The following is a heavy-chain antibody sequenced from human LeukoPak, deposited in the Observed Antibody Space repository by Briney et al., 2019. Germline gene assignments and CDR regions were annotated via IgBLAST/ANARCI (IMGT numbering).Heavy chain of an antibody. CDR2: ISSSSSTI. CDR1: GFTFSSYS. Sequence: PGGSLRLSCAASGFTFSSYSMNWVRQAPGKGLEWVSYISSSSSTIYYADSVKGRFTISRDNAKNSLYLQMNSLRAEDTAVYYCARDGPFYYYDSSGYDYWGQGTLVTVSS. J-gene: IGHJ4*02. V-gene: IGHV3-48*01. D-gene: IGHD3-22*01. CDR3: ARDGPFYYYDSSGYDY.